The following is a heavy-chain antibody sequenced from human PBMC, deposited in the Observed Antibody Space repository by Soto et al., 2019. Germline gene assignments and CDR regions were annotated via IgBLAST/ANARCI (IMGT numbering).Heavy chain of an antibody. CDR3: AAVAGGGDWFDP. V-gene: IGHV1-24*01. Sequence: ASVKVSCKVSGYTLTELSMHWVRQAPGKGLEWMGGFDPEDGETIYAQKFQGRVTMTEDTSTDTAYMELSSLRSEYTAVYYCAAVAGGGDWFDPWGQGTLVTVSS. D-gene: IGHD6-19*01. J-gene: IGHJ5*02. CDR2: FDPEDGET. CDR1: GYTLTELS.